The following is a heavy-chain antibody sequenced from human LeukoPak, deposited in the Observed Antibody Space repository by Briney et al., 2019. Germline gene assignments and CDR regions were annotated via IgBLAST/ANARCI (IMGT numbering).Heavy chain of an antibody. J-gene: IGHJ4*02. D-gene: IGHD2-21*02. V-gene: IGHV4-39*07. CDR3: ARFAYCGGHCWYYFDY. Sequence: SETLSLTCTVSGGSISSSYYYWGWIRQPPGKGLEWIGSIYSSGSTNYNPSLKSRITISVDTSKNQFSLKLSSVTAADTAVYYCARFAYCGGHCWYYFDYWGQGSLVTVSS. CDR1: GGSISSSYYY. CDR2: IYSSGST.